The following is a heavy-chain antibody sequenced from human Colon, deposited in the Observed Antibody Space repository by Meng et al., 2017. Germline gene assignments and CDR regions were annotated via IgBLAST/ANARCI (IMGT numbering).Heavy chain of an antibody. CDR2: VTYDGKKQ. CDR1: GFKFRERG. V-gene: IGHV3-30*04. J-gene: IGHJ5*01. CDR3: AKEWSSSYAYYDA. D-gene: IGHD3-16*01. Sequence: VTLVQSGGGVVQPGTSLRLSWSASGFKFRERGLHWVRQAPGKGLEWVAAVTYDGKKQYYADSVKGRFIISRDNSDNTLYLQMGSLKPEDTAIYYCAKEWSSSYAYYDAWGQGTLVTVSS.